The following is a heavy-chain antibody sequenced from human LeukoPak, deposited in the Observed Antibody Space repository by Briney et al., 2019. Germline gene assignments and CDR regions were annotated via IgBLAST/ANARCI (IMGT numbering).Heavy chain of an antibody. CDR1: GYSISSGYY. V-gene: IGHV4-38-2*01. CDR3: ARQGGYYDFWSGKGGNWFDP. Sequence: SETLSLTCAVSGYSISSGYYWAWIRQPPGKGLEWIGKIYHNGNTYYNPSLKGRVTISVDTSKNQFSLKLSSVTAADTALYYCARQGGYYDFWSGKGGNWFDPWGQGTLVTVPS. D-gene: IGHD3-3*01. CDR2: IYHNGNT. J-gene: IGHJ5*02.